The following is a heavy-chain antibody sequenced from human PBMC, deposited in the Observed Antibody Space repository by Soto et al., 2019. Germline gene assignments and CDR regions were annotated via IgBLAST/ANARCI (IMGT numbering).Heavy chain of an antibody. D-gene: IGHD3-16*01. J-gene: IGHJ4*02. V-gene: IGHV1-69*13. CDR1: GGTFSSYA. Sequence: APVKGSCKASGGTFSSYAISWVRQAPGQGLEWMGGIIPIFGTANYAQKFQGRVTITADESTSTAYMELSSLRSEDTAVYYCARVHYEAEFQKHFDYWGQGTLVTVSS. CDR2: IIPIFGTA. CDR3: ARVHYEAEFQKHFDY.